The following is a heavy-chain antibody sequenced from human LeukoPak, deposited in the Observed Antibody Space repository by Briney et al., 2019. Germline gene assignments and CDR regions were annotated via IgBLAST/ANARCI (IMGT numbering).Heavy chain of an antibody. D-gene: IGHD3-10*01. CDR2: INPNSGGT. Sequence: ASVKVSCKASGYTFTGYYMHWVRQAPGQGLEWMGWINPNSGGTYYAQKFQGRVTMTRDTSISTAYMELSRLRSDDTAVYYCARDRVAELFGDAFDIWGQGTMVTVSS. CDR3: ARDRVAELFGDAFDI. V-gene: IGHV1-2*02. CDR1: GYTFTGYY. J-gene: IGHJ3*02.